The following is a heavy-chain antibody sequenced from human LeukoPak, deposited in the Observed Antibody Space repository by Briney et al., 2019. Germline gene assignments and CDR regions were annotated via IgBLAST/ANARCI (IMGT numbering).Heavy chain of an antibody. D-gene: IGHD2-15*01. CDR1: GFTFSTYG. J-gene: IGHJ4*02. V-gene: IGHV3-NL1*01. CDR2: IYADGST. CDR3: ATTEGYAYPYY. Sequence: GGSLRLSCAASGFTFSTYGMHWVRQAPGKGLEWVSVIYADGSTYYADSVKGRFTISRDTSKNTLYLQMNSLRAEDTAMYYCATTEGYAYPYYWGQGTLVTVSS.